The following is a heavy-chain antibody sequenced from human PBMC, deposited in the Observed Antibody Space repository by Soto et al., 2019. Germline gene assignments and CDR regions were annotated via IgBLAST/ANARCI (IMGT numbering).Heavy chain of an antibody. CDR1: GYTFTGYY. J-gene: IGHJ6*03. Sequence: ASVKVSCKASGYTFTGYYMHWVRQAPGQGLEWMGRINPNSGGTNYAQKFQGWVTMTRDTSISTAYMELSRLRSDDTAVYYCARGATVTSYYYYMDVWGKGTTVTVSS. D-gene: IGHD4-4*01. V-gene: IGHV1-2*04. CDR3: ARGATVTSYYYYMDV. CDR2: INPNSGGT.